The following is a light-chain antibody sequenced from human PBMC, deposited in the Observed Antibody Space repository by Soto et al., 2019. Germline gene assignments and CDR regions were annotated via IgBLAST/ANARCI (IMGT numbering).Light chain of an antibody. V-gene: IGKV1-5*03. J-gene: IGKJ1*01. CDR1: HSISSW. Sequence: DTQMTQSPSTLSASVGDRVTITCRASHSISSWLAWYQQKPGKAPNLLIFKASTLESGVPSRFSGSGSGTEFTLTISSLQPDDFATYYCQQYNSYPWSFGQGTKVEIK. CDR3: QQYNSYPWS. CDR2: KAS.